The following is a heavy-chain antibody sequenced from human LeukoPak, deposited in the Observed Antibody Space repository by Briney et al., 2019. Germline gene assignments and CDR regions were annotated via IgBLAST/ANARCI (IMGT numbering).Heavy chain of an antibody. V-gene: IGHV3-23*01. CDR2: ISGSGGST. CDR3: AKSKGSGYDWDY. CDR1: GFTFSSYA. J-gene: IGHJ4*02. Sequence: PGGSLRLSCAASGFTFSSYAMSWVRQAPGKGLEWVSAISGSGGSTYYADSVKGRFTISRENSKNTLYLQMNSLRAEDTAVYYCAKSKGSGYDWDYWGQGTLVTVSS. D-gene: IGHD5-12*01.